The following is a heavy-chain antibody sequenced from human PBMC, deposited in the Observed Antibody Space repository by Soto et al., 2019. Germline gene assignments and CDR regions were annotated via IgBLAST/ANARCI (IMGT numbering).Heavy chain of an antibody. V-gene: IGHV5-51*01. J-gene: IGHJ6*02. CDR3: ARHEQYYYHYYGMDV. CDR2: INPGDSDI. Sequence: PGESLKSSCKGSGDSFTTYWIAWVRQMPGKGLELMGIINPGDSDIRYSPSFQGQVTLSVDRSTSTAYLQWSSLKASDTAMYYCARHEQYYYHYYGMDVWGQGTSVTVSS. CDR1: GDSFTTYW.